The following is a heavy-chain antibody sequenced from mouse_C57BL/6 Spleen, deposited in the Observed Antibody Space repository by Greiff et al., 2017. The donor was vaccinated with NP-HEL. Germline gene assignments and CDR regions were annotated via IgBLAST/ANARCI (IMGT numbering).Heavy chain of an antibody. D-gene: IGHD4-1*01. CDR2: INPSSGYT. J-gene: IGHJ4*01. CDR1: GYTFTSYT. Sequence: QVQLQQSGAELARPGASVKMSCKASGYTFTSYTMHWVKQRPGQGLEWIGYINPSSGYTKYNQKFKDKATLTADKSSSTAYMQLSSLTSEDSAVYYCARGSRNWEDDMDYWGQGTSVTVSS. V-gene: IGHV1-4*01. CDR3: ARGSRNWEDDMDY.